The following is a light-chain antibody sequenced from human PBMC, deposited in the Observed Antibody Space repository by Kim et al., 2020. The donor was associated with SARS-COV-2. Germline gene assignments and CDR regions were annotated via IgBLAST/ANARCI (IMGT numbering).Light chain of an antibody. CDR1: QSFTSR. V-gene: IGKV1-5*01. CDR3: QQYASYSYT. CDR2: DAS. J-gene: IGKJ2*01. Sequence: SAYVRDIVTITSRDSQSFTSRLAWYQQNPGNAPKLLIYDASSLESGVPSRFSGGGSGTEFSLTISSLQPDDFAAYYCQQYASYSYTFGQGTKLEIK.